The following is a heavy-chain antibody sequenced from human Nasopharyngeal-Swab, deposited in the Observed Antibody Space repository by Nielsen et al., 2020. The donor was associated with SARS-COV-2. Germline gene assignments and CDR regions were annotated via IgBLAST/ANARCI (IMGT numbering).Heavy chain of an antibody. D-gene: IGHD7-27*01. Sequence: GESLKISCAASGFTFSSYGMHWVRQAPGKGLEWVAVIWYDGSNKYYADSVKGRFTISRDNSKNTLYLQMNSLRAEDTAVYYCARRAGDGEGDYWGQGTLVTVSS. CDR2: IWYDGSNK. V-gene: IGHV3-33*01. J-gene: IGHJ4*02. CDR3: ARRAGDGEGDY. CDR1: GFTFSSYG.